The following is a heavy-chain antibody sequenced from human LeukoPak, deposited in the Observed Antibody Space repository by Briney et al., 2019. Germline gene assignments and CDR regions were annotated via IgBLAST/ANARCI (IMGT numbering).Heavy chain of an antibody. D-gene: IGHD6-13*01. CDR3: ARADYSSTWSHDYYYMDV. Sequence: SGTLSLTCAVSGDSISSNNWWSWVRQPPGKGLEWIGEIYHSGSTNYNPSLKSRVTISVDKSKNQFSLKLNSVTAADTAVYYCARADYSSTWSHDYYYMDVWGKGTTVTVSS. CDR1: GDSISSNNW. V-gene: IGHV4-4*02. CDR2: IYHSGST. J-gene: IGHJ6*03.